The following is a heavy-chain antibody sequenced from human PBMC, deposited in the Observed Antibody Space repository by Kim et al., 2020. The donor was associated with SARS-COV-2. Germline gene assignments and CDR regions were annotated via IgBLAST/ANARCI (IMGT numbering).Heavy chain of an antibody. CDR2: IYYSGST. CDR3: ARDATVTQHYYYYYYGMDV. D-gene: IGHD4-17*01. J-gene: IGHJ6*02. CDR1: GGSISSGAYY. V-gene: IGHV4-31*03. Sequence: SETLSLTSTVSGGSISSGAYYWSWIRQHPGKGLEWIGYIYYSGSTFYNPSLKSRVTISVDTSKNQFSLKLSSVTAADTAVCYCARDATVTQHYYYYYYGMDVWGQGTTVTVSS.